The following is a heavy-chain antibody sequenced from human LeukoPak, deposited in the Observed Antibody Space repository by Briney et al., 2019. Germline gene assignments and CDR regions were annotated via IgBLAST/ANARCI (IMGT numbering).Heavy chain of an antibody. CDR3: ARDNSVGDTAWWFDP. J-gene: IGHJ5*02. D-gene: IGHD1-26*01. Sequence: ASVKVSCKASGYTFTSYYMHWVRQAPGQGLEWMGIINSSGGSTSYAQKFQGRVTMTRDTSTSTDYMELSSLRSEDTAVYYCARDNSVGDTAWWFDPWGQGTLVTVSS. V-gene: IGHV1-46*01. CDR1: GYTFTSYY. CDR2: INSSGGST.